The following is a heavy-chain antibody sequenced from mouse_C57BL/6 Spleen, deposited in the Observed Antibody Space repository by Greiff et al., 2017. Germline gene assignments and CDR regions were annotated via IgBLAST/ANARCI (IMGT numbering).Heavy chain of an antibody. D-gene: IGHD2-3*01. J-gene: IGHJ2*01. CDR3: ARGIYDWDY. V-gene: IGHV5-17*01. Sequence: EVMLVESGGGLVKPGGSLKLSCAASGFTFSDDGMHWVRQAPEKGLEWVAYISSGSSTIYYADTVKGRFTISRDNAKNTLFLQMTSLRSEDTAMYYCARGIYDWDYWGQGTTLTVSS. CDR1: GFTFSDDG. CDR2: ISSGSSTI.